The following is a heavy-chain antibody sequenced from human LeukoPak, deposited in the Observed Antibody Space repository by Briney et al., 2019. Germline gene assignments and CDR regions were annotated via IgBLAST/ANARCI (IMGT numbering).Heavy chain of an antibody. D-gene: IGHD1/OR15-1a*01. Sequence: ASVKVSFKASGYTFTSYGISWVRQAPGQGLEWMGWISAYNGNTNYAQKLQGRVTMTTDTSTSTAYMELRSLRSDDTAVYYCARDWDWNTDKTFDYWGQGTLVTVSS. CDR3: ARDWDWNTDKTFDY. V-gene: IGHV1-18*01. J-gene: IGHJ4*02. CDR2: ISAYNGNT. CDR1: GYTFTSYG.